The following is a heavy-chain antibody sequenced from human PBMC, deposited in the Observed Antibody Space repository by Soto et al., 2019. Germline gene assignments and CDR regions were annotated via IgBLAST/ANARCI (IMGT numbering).Heavy chain of an antibody. Sequence: TSETLSLTCTVSGGSISSYYWSWIRQPPGKGLEWIGYIYYSGSTNYNPSLKSRVTISVDTSKNQFSLKLNSVTAADTAVYYCARRLAVAGHYFDYWGQGALVTVSS. CDR1: GGSISSYY. CDR2: IYYSGST. CDR3: ARRLAVAGHYFDY. J-gene: IGHJ4*02. V-gene: IGHV4-59*08. D-gene: IGHD6-19*01.